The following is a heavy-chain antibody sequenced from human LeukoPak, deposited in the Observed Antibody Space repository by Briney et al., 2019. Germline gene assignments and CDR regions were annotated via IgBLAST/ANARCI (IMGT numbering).Heavy chain of an antibody. CDR1: GGSISSGSYY. CDR3: AGSGIQLWFANYYYMDV. CDR2: IYTSEST. J-gene: IGHJ6*03. Sequence: SQTLSLTCTVSGGSISSGSYYWTWIRQPAGRGLEWIGRIYTSESTNYNPSLKSRVTISVDTSKNQFSLKLTSVTAADTAVYYCAGSGIQLWFANYYYMDVWGKGTTVTVSS. V-gene: IGHV4-61*02. D-gene: IGHD5-18*01.